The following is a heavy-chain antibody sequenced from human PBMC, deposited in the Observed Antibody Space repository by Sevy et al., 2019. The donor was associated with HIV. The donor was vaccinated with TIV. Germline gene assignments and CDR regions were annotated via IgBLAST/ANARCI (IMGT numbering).Heavy chain of an antibody. D-gene: IGHD2-15*01. CDR3: ARGLAATPGPHY. V-gene: IGHV1-69*13. CDR1: GGTFSSYA. CDR2: IIPIFGTA. J-gene: IGHJ4*02. Sequence: ASVKVSCKASGGTFSSYAISWVRQAPGQGLEWMGGIIPIFGTANYAKKFQGRVTITADEYTSTAYMELSSLRSEDTAVYYCARGLAATPGPHYWGQGTLVTVSS.